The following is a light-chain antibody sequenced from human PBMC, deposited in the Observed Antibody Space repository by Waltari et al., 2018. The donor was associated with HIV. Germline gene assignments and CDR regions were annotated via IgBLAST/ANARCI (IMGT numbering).Light chain of an antibody. CDR3: QAWDSGTVV. V-gene: IGLV3-1*01. CDR1: KLGDTD. CDR2: EDN. J-gene: IGLJ2*01. Sequence: SYELAQPPSVSVSLGQPASISCSGDKLGDTDVSWYSQRPGQSPVLVIYEDNKRPSGIPERFSGSNSGDTGTLTISGTQAVDEADYYCQAWDSGTVVFGGGTKLTVL.